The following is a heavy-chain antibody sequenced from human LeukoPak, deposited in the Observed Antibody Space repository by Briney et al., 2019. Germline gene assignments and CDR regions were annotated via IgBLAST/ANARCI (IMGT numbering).Heavy chain of an antibody. CDR1: GFTFSSYS. V-gene: IGHV3-48*02. CDR2: ISSSSRTI. D-gene: IGHD6-19*01. Sequence: GGSLRLSCAASGFTFSSYSMNWVREAPGKGLEWVSYISSSSRTIYYADSVKGRFTISRDNAKNSLYLQMNSLRDEDTAVYYCARWAVAGHDYWGQGTLVTVSS. CDR3: ARWAVAGHDY. J-gene: IGHJ4*02.